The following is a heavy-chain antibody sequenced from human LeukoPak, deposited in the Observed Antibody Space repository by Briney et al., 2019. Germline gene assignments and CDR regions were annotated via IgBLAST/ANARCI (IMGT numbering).Heavy chain of an antibody. CDR3: ARWARSSSGDFWSGYYYYFDY. Sequence: SETLSLTCAVYGGSFSAYYWSWIRQPPGKGLEWIGEINHSGSTIYNPSLKSRVTISVDTSKNKFSLKLSSVTAAHAAVYYCARWARSSSGDFWSGYYYYFDYWGQGTLVTVSS. CDR2: INHSGST. D-gene: IGHD3-3*01. V-gene: IGHV4-34*01. J-gene: IGHJ4*02. CDR1: GGSFSAYY.